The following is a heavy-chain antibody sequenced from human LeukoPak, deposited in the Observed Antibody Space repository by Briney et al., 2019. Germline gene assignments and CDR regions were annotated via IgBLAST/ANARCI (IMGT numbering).Heavy chain of an antibody. V-gene: IGHV1-46*01. CDR1: GYTFTVYY. J-gene: IGHJ4*02. CDR3: ARAPFAHYYDSSGSDHGFDY. D-gene: IGHD3-22*01. CDR2: INPFGGST. Sequence: VASVKVSCKASGYTFTVYYMHWVRQAPGQGLEWMGIINPFGGSTTYAQKFQGRVTMTRDTSTSTVYMELSSLRSEDTAVYYCARAPFAHYYDSSGSDHGFDYWGQGTLVTVSS.